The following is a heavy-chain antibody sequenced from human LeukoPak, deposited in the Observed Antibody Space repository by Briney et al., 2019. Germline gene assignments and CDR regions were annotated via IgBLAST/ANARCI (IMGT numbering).Heavy chain of an antibody. J-gene: IGHJ6*03. CDR3: ARSYRPYYYYMDV. CDR2: ISAYNGNT. CDR1: GYTFTSYG. Sequence: GASVKVSCKASGYTFTSYGISWVRQAPGQGLEWMGWISAYNGNTNYAQKLQGRVAMTTDTSASTAYMELRSLRSDDTAVYYCARSYRPYYYYMDVWGKGTTVTVSS. D-gene: IGHD3-10*01. V-gene: IGHV1-18*01.